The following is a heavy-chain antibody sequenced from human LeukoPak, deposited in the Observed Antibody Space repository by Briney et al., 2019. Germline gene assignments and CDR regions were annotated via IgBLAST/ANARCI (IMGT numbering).Heavy chain of an antibody. CDR2: INPNSGGT. D-gene: IGHD3-9*01. Sequence: GASVKVSCKASGYTFTGYYMHWVRQAPGQGLEWMGWINPNSGGTNYAQKLQGRVTMTTDTSTSTAYMELRSLRSDDTAVYYCARGGYDILTGYYNWFDPWGQGTLVTVSS. CDR1: GYTFTGYY. J-gene: IGHJ5*02. CDR3: ARGGYDILTGYYNWFDP. V-gene: IGHV1-2*02.